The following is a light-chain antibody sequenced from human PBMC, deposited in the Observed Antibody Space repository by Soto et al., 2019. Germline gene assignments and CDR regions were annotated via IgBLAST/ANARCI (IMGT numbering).Light chain of an antibody. CDR2: GAS. Sequence: EIVMTQSPATLSVSPGERATLSSRASQSVSGNLAWYQQKPGQAPRLLIYGASTRATGIPARFSGSGSGTEFTLTISSLQSEDFAVYYCQQYNNWPREFGQGTKVEIK. V-gene: IGKV3-15*01. CDR1: QSVSGN. J-gene: IGKJ1*01. CDR3: QQYNNWPRE.